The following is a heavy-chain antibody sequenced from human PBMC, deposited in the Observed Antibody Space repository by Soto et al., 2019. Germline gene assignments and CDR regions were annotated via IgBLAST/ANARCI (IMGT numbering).Heavy chain of an antibody. CDR2: ISAHNGNS. CDR3: ARDWYFYGAGSPNHMDV. J-gene: IGHJ6*03. Sequence: QVQLVQSGDEMRKPGASVKVSCQASGYTFSNYGITWVRQAPGQGLEWMGWISAHNGNSKYAQSLQGRLTLTTDTSKSTAYMELRSLRSDDTDVYYCARDWYFYGAGSPNHMDVWGKGTTVSVSS. CDR1: GYTFSNYG. V-gene: IGHV1-18*01. D-gene: IGHD3-10*01.